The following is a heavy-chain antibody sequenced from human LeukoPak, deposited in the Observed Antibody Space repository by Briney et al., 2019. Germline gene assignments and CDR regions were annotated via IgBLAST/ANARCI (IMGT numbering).Heavy chain of an antibody. CDR2: ISGSGGST. D-gene: IGHD3-22*01. Sequence: GGSLRLSCAASGFTFSSYAMSWVRQAPGKGLEWVSAISGSGGSTYYADSVKGRFTISRDNSKNTLYLQMNSLRAEDTAVYYCAKDLRITMIVVVRSYFDYWGQGTLVTVSS. CDR1: GFTFSSYA. J-gene: IGHJ4*02. CDR3: AKDLRITMIVVVRSYFDY. V-gene: IGHV3-23*01.